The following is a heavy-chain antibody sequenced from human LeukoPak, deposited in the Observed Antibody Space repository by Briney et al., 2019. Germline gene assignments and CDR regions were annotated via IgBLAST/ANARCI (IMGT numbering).Heavy chain of an antibody. CDR3: ARDELLQKKRFDY. J-gene: IGHJ4*02. V-gene: IGHV1-69*13. CDR1: VGTFSSYT. D-gene: IGHD2-15*01. CDR2: IIPIFGTA. Sequence: GASVKVSCKASVGTFSSYTISWVRKAPGQGLEWMGGIIPIFGTANYAQKFQGRVTITADESTSTAYMELSSLRSEDTAVYYCARDELLQKKRFDYCGQGTLVTVSS.